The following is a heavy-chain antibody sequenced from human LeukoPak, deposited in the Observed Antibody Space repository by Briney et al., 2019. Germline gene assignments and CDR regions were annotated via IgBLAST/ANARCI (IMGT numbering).Heavy chain of an antibody. J-gene: IGHJ5*02. CDR1: GFTFSSYE. CDR2: ISSSGSTV. V-gene: IGHV3-48*03. CDR3: ARLRLRINWFDP. D-gene: IGHD1-14*01. Sequence: GGSLRLSCAASGFTFSSYEMNWVRQAPGKGLEWVSYISSSGSTVYYADSVKGRFTISRDNAKNSLYLQMNGLRAEDTAVYYCARLRLRINWFDPWGQGTLVTVSS.